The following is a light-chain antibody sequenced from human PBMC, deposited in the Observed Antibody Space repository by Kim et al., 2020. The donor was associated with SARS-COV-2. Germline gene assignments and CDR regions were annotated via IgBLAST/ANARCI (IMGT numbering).Light chain of an antibody. J-gene: IGKJ1*01. CDR1: QTIGSN. CDR2: GAS. V-gene: IGKV3-15*01. Sequence: VSPGEDATLSCRASQTIGSNLAWYQQSPGQPPRLLSYGASTRATGIPARFSGSGSGTEFTLTLSSLRSEDFAVYYCQQYNDWPRTFGQGTKVDIK. CDR3: QQYNDWPRT.